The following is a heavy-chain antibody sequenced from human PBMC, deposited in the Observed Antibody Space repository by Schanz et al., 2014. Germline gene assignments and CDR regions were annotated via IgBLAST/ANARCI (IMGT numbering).Heavy chain of an antibody. V-gene: IGHV3-21*04. Sequence: EVPLVESGGGLVKPGESLRLSCAASGFIFSAYTMNWVRQAPGKGLEWVSSISSGGRNISYADSLKGRFTISRDNAKNSLYLEMTSLRVEDTAVYYCARGRARQLVHWFDPWGQGTLVTVSS. CDR3: ARGRARQLVHWFDP. CDR2: ISSGGRNI. J-gene: IGHJ5*02. D-gene: IGHD6-13*01. CDR1: GFIFSAYT.